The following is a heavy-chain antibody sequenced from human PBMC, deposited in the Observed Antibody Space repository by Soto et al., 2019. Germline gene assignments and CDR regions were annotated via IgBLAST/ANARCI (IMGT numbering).Heavy chain of an antibody. Sequence: GGSLRLSCAASGFTFSSYSINRVRQAPGKGLEWFSYITSDSSTISYADSVKGRFTVSGDNAKNSLYLQMNSLRDEDTAVYYCARVGRGVYGMDVWGQGTSVTVSS. V-gene: IGHV3-48*02. CDR1: GFTFSSYS. J-gene: IGHJ6*02. CDR2: ITSDSSTI. CDR3: ARVGRGVYGMDV. D-gene: IGHD2-8*01.